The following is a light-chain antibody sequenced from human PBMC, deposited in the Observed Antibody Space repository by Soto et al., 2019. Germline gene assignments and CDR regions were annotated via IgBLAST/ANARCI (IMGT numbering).Light chain of an antibody. CDR2: GSS. J-gene: IGKJ2*01. CDR3: QQYGSSPPYT. Sequence: EVVLTQSPGTLSLSPGERATLSCRASQSVSNNYFAWYQQKPGQAPRLLIFGSSDRATGIPDRFSGSGSGTDFTLTISRLEPEDCAVYYCQQYGSSPPYTCGQGTKLEIK. CDR1: QSVSNNY. V-gene: IGKV3-20*01.